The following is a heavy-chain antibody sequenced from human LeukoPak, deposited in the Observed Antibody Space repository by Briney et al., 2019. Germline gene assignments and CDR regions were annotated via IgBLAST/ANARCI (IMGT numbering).Heavy chain of an antibody. Sequence: PSETLSPTCTVSGGSISSYYWSWIRQPPGKGLEWIGYIYYSGSTNYNPSLKSRVTISVDTSKNQFSLKLSSVTAADTAVYYCARGDDYGDYEYYFDYWGQGTLVTVSS. J-gene: IGHJ4*02. CDR2: IYYSGST. CDR1: GGSISSYY. D-gene: IGHD4-17*01. CDR3: ARGDDYGDYEYYFDY. V-gene: IGHV4-59*01.